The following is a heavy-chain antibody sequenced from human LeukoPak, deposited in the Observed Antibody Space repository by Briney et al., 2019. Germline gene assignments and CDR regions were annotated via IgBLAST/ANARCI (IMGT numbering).Heavy chain of an antibody. CDR3: ARAGTLGTIDY. Sequence: SETLSLTCTVSGGSISSSSYYWGWIRQPPGKGLEWIGSIYHSGSTYYNPSLKSRVTISVDTSKNQFSLKLSSVTAADTAVYYCARAGTLGTIDYWGQGTLVTVSS. D-gene: IGHD1-14*01. V-gene: IGHV4-39*07. J-gene: IGHJ4*02. CDR2: IYHSGST. CDR1: GGSISSSSYY.